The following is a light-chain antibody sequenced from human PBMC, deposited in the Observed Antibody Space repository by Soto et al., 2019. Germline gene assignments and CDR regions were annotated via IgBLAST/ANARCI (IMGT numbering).Light chain of an antibody. CDR3: QSWGSGDWV. CDR1: SGHSAYP. CDR2: VNSDGSH. Sequence: QPVLTQSPSASASLGASVKLTYTLDSGHSAYPIAWHQQQPQKGPRFLMRVNSDGSHNKGDGIPSRFSGSSSGAERYLTISSLQSEDEADYFCQSWGSGDWVFGGGTKLTVL. J-gene: IGLJ3*02. V-gene: IGLV4-69*01.